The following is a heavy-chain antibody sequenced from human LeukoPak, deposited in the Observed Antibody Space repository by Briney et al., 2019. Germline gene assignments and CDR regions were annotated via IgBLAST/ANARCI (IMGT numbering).Heavy chain of an antibody. CDR2: INHSGST. CDR1: SGSISSSNW. D-gene: IGHD1-26*01. CDR3: ALGYNDIWEL. Sequence: SETLSLTRAVSSGSISSSNWWSWVSQPPGKGLEWIGEINHSGSTNYNPSLKSRVTISVDMSDNQFSLKLTSVTAADTAVYYCALGYNDIWELWGQGNMVTVSS. J-gene: IGHJ4*02. V-gene: IGHV4-4*02.